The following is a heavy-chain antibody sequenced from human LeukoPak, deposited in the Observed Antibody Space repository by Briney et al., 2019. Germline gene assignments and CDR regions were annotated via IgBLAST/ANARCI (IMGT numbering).Heavy chain of an antibody. CDR1: GYTFTSYY. D-gene: IGHD3-22*01. J-gene: IGHJ4*02. CDR2: INPSGGST. CDR3: ARESGDSSGYPASGDFDY. V-gene: IGHV1-46*01. Sequence: ASVKVSCKASGYTFTSYYMHWVRQAPGQGLEWMGIINPSGGSTSYAQKFQGRVTMTRDVSTSTAYMELSSLRSEDTAVYYCARESGDSSGYPASGDFDYWGQGTLVTVSS.